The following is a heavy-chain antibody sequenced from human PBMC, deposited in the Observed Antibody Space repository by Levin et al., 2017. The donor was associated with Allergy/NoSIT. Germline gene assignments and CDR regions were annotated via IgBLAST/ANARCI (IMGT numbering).Heavy chain of an antibody. CDR3: AKLDSGWSHFDH. D-gene: IGHD6-19*01. J-gene: IGHJ4*02. CDR1: GFSFSTYD. Sequence: LSLTCAASGFSFSTYDMSWVRQAPGKGLEWVSDISGNNGRAYYADSVKGRFTISRDDSKNTLYLQMNSLRAEDTAVYYCAKLDSGWSHFDHWGQGALVTVSS. V-gene: IGHV3-23*01. CDR2: ISGNNGRA.